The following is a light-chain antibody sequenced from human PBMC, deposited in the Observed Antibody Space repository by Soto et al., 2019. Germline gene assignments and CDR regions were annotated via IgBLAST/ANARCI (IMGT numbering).Light chain of an antibody. J-gene: IGKJ4*01. Sequence: QLTQSPSSLSASIGDRVTITCRATQSISRYLAWYQQKPGAAPKLLIYAASTLQSGVPSRFSGSGSGTDFTLTISSLQPEDFASYFCQHSFNTPLTFGGGTKVDIK. CDR3: QHSFNTPLT. CDR1: QSISRY. V-gene: IGKV1-39*01. CDR2: AAS.